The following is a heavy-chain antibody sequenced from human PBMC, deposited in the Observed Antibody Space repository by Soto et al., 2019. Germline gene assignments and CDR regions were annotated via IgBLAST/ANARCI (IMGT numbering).Heavy chain of an antibody. V-gene: IGHV5-51*01. Sequence: GESLKISCKGSGYRFTSFWIGWVRQMPGKELEWMGSIYPGNSDTTYSASFQGQVTISAYRSISTAYLQWSSLKASDTAMYYCARAFRGSPYGLDVWGQGTTVTVSS. CDR1: GYRFTSFW. CDR3: ARAFRGSPYGLDV. CDR2: IYPGNSDT. J-gene: IGHJ6*02. D-gene: IGHD3-16*01.